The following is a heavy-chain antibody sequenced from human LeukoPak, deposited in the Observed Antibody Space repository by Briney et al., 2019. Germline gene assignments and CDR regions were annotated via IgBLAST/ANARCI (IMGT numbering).Heavy chain of an antibody. Sequence: GGSLRLSCAASGFTFNDYAMSWVRQAPGQGLEWVSTISGSGDYTYYADSVRGRFTITRDNSKNTLYLQMNSLRVEDTAVYYCATTLRSGSYYFDSWGQGTLVTVSS. CDR1: GFTFNDYA. V-gene: IGHV3-23*01. D-gene: IGHD1-26*01. J-gene: IGHJ4*02. CDR2: ISGSGDYT. CDR3: ATTLRSGSYYFDS.